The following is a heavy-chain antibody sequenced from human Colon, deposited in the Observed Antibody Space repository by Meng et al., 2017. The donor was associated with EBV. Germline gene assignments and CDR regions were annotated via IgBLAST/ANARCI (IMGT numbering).Heavy chain of an antibody. Sequence: PCLSTPPHTPSPTLAISGDRFSSTGAAWNWIRQSPSRGLEWLGRTYYRSKWHNDYAVSVKGRIAINPDTSKNQFFLQLNSVTPEDTAVYYCARDYGTSRPFEYWGQGILVTVSS. D-gene: IGHD1/OR15-1a*01. CDR1: GDRFSSTGAA. J-gene: IGHJ4*02. CDR3: ARDYGTSRPFEY. CDR2: TYYRSKWHN. V-gene: IGHV6-1*01.